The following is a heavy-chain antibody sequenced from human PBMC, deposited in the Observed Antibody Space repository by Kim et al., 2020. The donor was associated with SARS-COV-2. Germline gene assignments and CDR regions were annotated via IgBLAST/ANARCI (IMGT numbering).Heavy chain of an antibody. D-gene: IGHD1-26*01. J-gene: IGHJ4*02. CDR3: ASRRYTGTYYYFDY. CDR1: GFTFSSYW. CDR2: INSDGGTT. Sequence: GGSLRLSCAASGFTFSSYWMHWVRQAPGKGLVWVSRINSDGGTTSYADSVKGRFTISRDNAKSTLYLQMNSLRAEDTAVYYCASRRYTGTYYYFDYWGQGTLATVA. V-gene: IGHV3-74*01.